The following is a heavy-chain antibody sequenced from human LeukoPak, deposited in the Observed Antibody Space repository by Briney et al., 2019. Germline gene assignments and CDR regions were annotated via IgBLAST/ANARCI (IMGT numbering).Heavy chain of an antibody. CDR1: GFTFSSYA. V-gene: IGHV3-23*01. CDR3: ARDRPNGMDV. CDR2: INGGGSST. J-gene: IGHJ6*02. Sequence: SGGSLRLSCAASGFTFSSYAMSWVRQAPGKGLEWVSGINGGGSSTYYADSVKGRFTISRDNSKNTLYLQMNSLRAEDMAVYYCARDRPNGMDVWGQGTTVTVSS.